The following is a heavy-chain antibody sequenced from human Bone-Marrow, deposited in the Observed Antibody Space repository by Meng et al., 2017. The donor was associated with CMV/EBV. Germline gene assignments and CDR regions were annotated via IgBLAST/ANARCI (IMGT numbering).Heavy chain of an antibody. Sequence: GESLKISCAASGFTFDDYGMSWVRQAPGKGLEWVSGINWNGGSTGYADSVKGRFTISRDNAKNSLYLQVNSLRAEDTALYYCARVLGCGGDCPPAPFDYWGQGTLVTVSS. CDR3: ARVLGCGGDCPPAPFDY. CDR1: GFTFDDYG. J-gene: IGHJ4*02. V-gene: IGHV3-20*04. CDR2: INWNGGST. D-gene: IGHD2-21*01.